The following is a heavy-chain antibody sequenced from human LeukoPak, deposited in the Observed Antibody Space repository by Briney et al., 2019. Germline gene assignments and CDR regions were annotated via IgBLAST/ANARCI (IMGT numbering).Heavy chain of an antibody. D-gene: IGHD3-22*01. V-gene: IGHV3-23*01. CDR1: GFTFSSSA. Sequence: PGGSLRLSCAASGFTFSSSAMSWVRQAPGKGLEWVSAISNNGGYTYYADSVQGRFTISRDNSKSTLCLQMNSLRAEDTAVYYCAREGNYDSSGYYYVLFDYWGQGTLVTVSS. CDR2: ISNNGGYT. CDR3: AREGNYDSSGYYYVLFDY. J-gene: IGHJ4*02.